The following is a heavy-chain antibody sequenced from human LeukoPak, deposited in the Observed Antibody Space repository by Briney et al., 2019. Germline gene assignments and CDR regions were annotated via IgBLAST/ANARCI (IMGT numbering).Heavy chain of an antibody. D-gene: IGHD2-2*02. CDR3: ARGLHCSSTSCYTYGY. CDR2: INPNSGGT. Sequence: ASVKVSCKASGYTFTGYYMHWVRQAPGKGLEWMGWINPNSGGTNYAQKFQGRVTMTRDSSISTAYMELSRLRSDDTAVYYCARGLHCSSTSCYTYGYWGQGTLVTVSS. CDR1: GYTFTGYY. V-gene: IGHV1-2*02. J-gene: IGHJ4*02.